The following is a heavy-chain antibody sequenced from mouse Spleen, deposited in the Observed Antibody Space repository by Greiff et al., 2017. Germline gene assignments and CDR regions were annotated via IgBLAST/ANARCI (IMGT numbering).Heavy chain of an antibody. D-gene: IGHD2-10*02. CDR1: GFSLTSYG. Sequence: QVQLKESGPGLVQPSQSLSITCTVSGFSLTSYGVHWVRQSPGKGLEWLGVIWSGGSTDYNAAFISRLSISKDNSKSQVFFKMNSLQADDTAIYYCARLLVDYYAMDYWGQGASVTVSS. V-gene: IGHV2-2*01. CDR2: IWSGGST. CDR3: ARLLVDYYAMDY. J-gene: IGHJ4*01.